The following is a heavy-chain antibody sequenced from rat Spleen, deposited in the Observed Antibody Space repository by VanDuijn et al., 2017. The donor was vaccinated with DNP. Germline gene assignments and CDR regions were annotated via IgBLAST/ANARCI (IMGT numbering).Heavy chain of an antibody. J-gene: IGHJ2*01. V-gene: IGHV5S13*01. Sequence: EVQLVESGGGLVQPGRSLKLSCAASGFTFSKYGMAWVRQAPTKGLEWVASISTVGDNAYYRDSVKGRFTISRDNAKSTLYLQMDSLRSEDTATYYCARRIYPSYHFDYWGQGVMVTVSS. CDR3: ARRIYPSYHFDY. D-gene: IGHD2-3*01. CDR1: GFTFSKYG. CDR2: ISTVGDNA.